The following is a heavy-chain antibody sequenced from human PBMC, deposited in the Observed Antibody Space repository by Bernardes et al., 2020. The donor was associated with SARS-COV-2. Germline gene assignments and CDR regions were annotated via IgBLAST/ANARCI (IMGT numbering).Heavy chain of an antibody. CDR1: GITVSSNY. CDR3: ARALYYYGMDG. J-gene: IGHJ6*02. V-gene: IGHV3-53*01. Sequence: GGSLRLSCAASGITVSSNYMDWVRQAPGKGLEWVPTIYSGGSTYHADSVKGRFTIPRDNSKNTLYLKMNSLRAEDTAVYYCARALYYYGMDGCGQGATVAVSS. CDR2: IYSGGST.